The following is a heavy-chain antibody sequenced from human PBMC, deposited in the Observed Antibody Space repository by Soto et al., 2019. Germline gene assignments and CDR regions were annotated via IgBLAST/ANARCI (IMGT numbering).Heavy chain of an antibody. CDR1: GFTFDDYA. D-gene: IGHD3-10*01. V-gene: IGHV3-9*01. J-gene: IGHJ4*02. Sequence: GGSLRLSCAASGFTFDDYAMHWVRQAPGKGLEWVAGISWNSDTIGYADSVKGRFTIYRDNAKNLLYLEMNSLKTEDTAFYYCAKVTSSHPAWGQGTLVTVSS. CDR3: AKVTSSHPA. CDR2: ISWNSDTI.